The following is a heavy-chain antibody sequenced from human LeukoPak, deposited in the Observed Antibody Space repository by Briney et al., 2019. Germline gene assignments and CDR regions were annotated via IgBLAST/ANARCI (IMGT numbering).Heavy chain of an antibody. Sequence: SETLSLTCAVYGGSFSGYYWSWIRQPPGKGLERIGEINHSGSTNYNPSLKSRVTISVDTSKNQFSLQLSSVTAADTAVYYCAIIAARPGGDFDYWGQGTLVTVSS. D-gene: IGHD6-6*01. CDR3: AIIAARPGGDFDY. CDR1: GGSFSGYY. V-gene: IGHV4-34*01. CDR2: INHSGST. J-gene: IGHJ4*02.